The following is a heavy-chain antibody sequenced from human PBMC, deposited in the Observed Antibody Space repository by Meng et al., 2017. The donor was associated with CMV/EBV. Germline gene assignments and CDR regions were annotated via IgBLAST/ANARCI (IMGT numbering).Heavy chain of an antibody. D-gene: IGHD1-1*01. CDR3: AREAFKVLFFPFDP. J-gene: IGHJ5*02. CDR1: GGSIRCGSYY. V-gene: IGHV4-61*02. Sequence: QGQLPESGPGLVKPSQTLALTCTVSGGSIRCGSYYWSWIRQPAGQGLEWIGRIYTSGSTNYNPSLKSRVTISVDTSKNQFPLKLSSVTAADTAVYYCAREAFKVLFFPFDPWGQGTLVTVSS. CDR2: IYTSGST.